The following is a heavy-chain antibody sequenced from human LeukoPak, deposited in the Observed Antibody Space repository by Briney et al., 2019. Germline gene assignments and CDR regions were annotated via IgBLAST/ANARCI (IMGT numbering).Heavy chain of an antibody. CDR2: ISAYNGET. J-gene: IGHJ6*02. CDR3: ARDQLRYYGSNNYYSDMDF. D-gene: IGHD3-10*01. V-gene: IGHV1-18*01. Sequence: ASVTVSCKASGYTFTSYAIAWVRQAPGQGLERMGWISAYNGETNYAQKFRGRVTMTTDTSTNTGYMELRSLRSDDTAVYFCARDQLRYYGSNNYYSDMDFWGQGTTVTVSS. CDR1: GYTFTSYA.